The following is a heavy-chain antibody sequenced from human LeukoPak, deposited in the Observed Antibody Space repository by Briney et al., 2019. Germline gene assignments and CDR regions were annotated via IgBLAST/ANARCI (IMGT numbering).Heavy chain of an antibody. D-gene: IGHD6-19*01. CDR3: ARSSPVAGLDY. Sequence: GGSLRLSCAASGFTFSSYSMNWVRQAPGKGLEWVSYISSSSSTIYYADSVKGRFTISRDNAKNSLYLQMNSLRAEDTAVYYCARSSPVAGLDYWGQGTLVTVSS. J-gene: IGHJ4*02. CDR1: GFTFSSYS. CDR2: ISSSSSTI. V-gene: IGHV3-48*04.